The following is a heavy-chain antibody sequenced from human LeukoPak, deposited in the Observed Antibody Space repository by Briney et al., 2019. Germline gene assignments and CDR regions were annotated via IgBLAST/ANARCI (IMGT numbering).Heavy chain of an antibody. Sequence: GGSLRLSCAASGFTFSSNAMCWVRQAPGKGLEWVSLISGTGGTTYYADSVKGRLTISRDNSKNTLYWQVNSLRVEDTAVYYCAKDAHSGSYFDYWGQGILVTVSS. CDR3: AKDAHSGSYFDY. CDR2: ISGTGGTT. V-gene: IGHV3-23*01. CDR1: GFTFSSNA. J-gene: IGHJ4*01. D-gene: IGHD1-26*01.